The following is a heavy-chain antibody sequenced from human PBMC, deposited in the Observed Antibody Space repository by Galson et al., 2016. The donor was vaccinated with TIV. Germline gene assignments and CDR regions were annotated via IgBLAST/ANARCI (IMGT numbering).Heavy chain of an antibody. CDR3: AKGKEYYEF. V-gene: IGHV5-51*03. Sequence: QSGAEVKKPGESLIISCKASGYMFSAHWFGWVRQMPGKGPEWIGIMNPGDSETRYSPSFEGQVTISADNSISTAYLQWRSLKASDTAVYYCAKGKEYYEFWGQGTLVTVSS. CDR2: MNPGDSET. D-gene: IGHD3-16*01. J-gene: IGHJ4*02. CDR1: GYMFSAHW.